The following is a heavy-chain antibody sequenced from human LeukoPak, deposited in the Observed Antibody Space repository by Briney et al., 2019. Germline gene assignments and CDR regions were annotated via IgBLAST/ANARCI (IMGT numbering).Heavy chain of an antibody. V-gene: IGHV4-34*01. J-gene: IGHJ6*03. CDR2: IDHSGST. CDR3: ARGNNYYYMDV. D-gene: IGHD1/OR15-1a*01. Sequence: SETLSLTCAVYGGSFSGYYWNWIRQPPGKGLEWIGEIDHSGSTNYMPSLKGRVTISMDTSKNQFSLELTSVTAADTAVYYCARGNNYYYMDVWGKGTTVTVSS. CDR1: GGSFSGYY.